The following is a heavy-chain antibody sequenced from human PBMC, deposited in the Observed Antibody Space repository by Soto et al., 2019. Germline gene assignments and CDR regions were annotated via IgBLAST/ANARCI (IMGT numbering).Heavy chain of an antibody. J-gene: IGHJ4*02. V-gene: IGHV4-34*01. CDR2: INHSGST. CDR1: GGSISSGYY. CDR3: ARGGSGYYYENYFDY. Sequence: SETLSLTCSVSGGSISSGYYWSWIRQPPGKGLEWIGEINHSGSTNYNPSLKSRVTISVDTSKNQFSLKLSSVTAADTAVYYCARGGSGYYYENYFDYWGQGTLVTVSS. D-gene: IGHD3-22*01.